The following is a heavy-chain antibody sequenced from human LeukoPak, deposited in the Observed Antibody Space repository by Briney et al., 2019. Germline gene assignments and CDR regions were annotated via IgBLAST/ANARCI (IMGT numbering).Heavy chain of an antibody. J-gene: IGHJ4*02. CDR3: AKVHYTASFPGSFPGRNYFDS. CDR2: IGARGDVT. Sequence: GGPLKLSCTASGFAFSGYAMSWVRQAPGKGPDWASLIGARGDVTYSADSVKGRFTISRDNSKRTLFLQMNSLRAEDTAVYYCAKVHYTASFPGSFPGRNYFDSWGQGSLVTVSS. D-gene: IGHD1-26*01. CDR1: GFAFSGYA. V-gene: IGHV3-23*01.